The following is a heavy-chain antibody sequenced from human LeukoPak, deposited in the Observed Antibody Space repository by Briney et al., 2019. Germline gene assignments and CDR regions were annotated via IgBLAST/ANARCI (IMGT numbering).Heavy chain of an antibody. V-gene: IGHV3-21*01. D-gene: IGHD1-26*01. CDR1: GFAFRSYT. CDR2: ISSSSSSI. J-gene: IGHJ4*02. CDR3: ARDRIVGATPYDY. Sequence: GGSLRLSCAASGFAFRSYTMNWARQAPGKGREWVSCISSSSSSIYYADSVKGRFTISRDDGKNSLYLQMNSLRAEDTAVYYCARDRIVGATPYDYWGQGSLVTVSS.